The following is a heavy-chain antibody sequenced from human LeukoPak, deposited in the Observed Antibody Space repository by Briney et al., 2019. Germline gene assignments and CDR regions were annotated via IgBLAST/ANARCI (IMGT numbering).Heavy chain of an antibody. Sequence: ASVKVSCKASGFTFTSSAVQWVRQARGQRLEWIGWIVVGSGNTNYAQKFQERVTITRDMSTSTAYMELSSLRSEDTAVYYCAADVDTSYYYDSSGYFCWGQGTLVTVSS. V-gene: IGHV1-58*01. J-gene: IGHJ4*02. CDR2: IVVGSGNT. CDR3: AADVDTSYYYDSSGYFC. D-gene: IGHD3-22*01. CDR1: GFTFTSSA.